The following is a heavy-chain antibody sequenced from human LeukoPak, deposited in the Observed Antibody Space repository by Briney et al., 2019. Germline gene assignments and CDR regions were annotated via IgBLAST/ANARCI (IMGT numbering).Heavy chain of an antibody. J-gene: IGHJ6*02. CDR2: INPNSGGT. CDR1: GYTFTGYY. CDR3: AREGIAAPPRFPMDV. Sequence: ASVKVSCKASGYTFTGYYMHWVRQAPGQGLEWMGWINPNSGGTNYAQKFQGWVTMTRDTSISTAYVELSRLRSDDTAVYYCAREGIAAPPRFPMDVWGQGTTVTVSS. V-gene: IGHV1-2*04. D-gene: IGHD6-13*01.